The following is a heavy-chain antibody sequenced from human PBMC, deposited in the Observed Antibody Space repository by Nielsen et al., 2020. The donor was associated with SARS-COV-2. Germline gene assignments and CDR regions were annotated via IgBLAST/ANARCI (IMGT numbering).Heavy chain of an antibody. CDR3: AKDVGITMIPRRMDV. CDR1: GFTFSSYA. V-gene: IGHV3-23*01. Sequence: GESLKISCAASGFTFSSYAMSWVRQAPGKGLEWVSAISGSGGSTYYADSVKGRFTISRDNSKNTLYLQMNSLRAEDTAVYYCAKDVGITMIPRRMDVWGQGTTVTVSS. J-gene: IGHJ6*02. CDR2: ISGSGGST. D-gene: IGHD3-22*01.